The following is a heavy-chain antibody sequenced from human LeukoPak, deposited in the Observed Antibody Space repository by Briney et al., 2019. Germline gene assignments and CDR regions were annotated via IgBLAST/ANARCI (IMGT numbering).Heavy chain of an antibody. CDR1: GGTFSSYA. J-gene: IGHJ4*02. V-gene: IGHV1-69*06. CDR3: ARGVSDYYFGY. CDR2: IIPIFGTA. Sequence: SVKVSCKASGGTFSSYAISRVRQAPGQGLEWMGGIIPIFGTANYAQKFQGRVTITADKSTSTAYMELSSLRSEDTAVYYCARGVSDYYFGYWGQGTLVTVPS. D-gene: IGHD6-13*01.